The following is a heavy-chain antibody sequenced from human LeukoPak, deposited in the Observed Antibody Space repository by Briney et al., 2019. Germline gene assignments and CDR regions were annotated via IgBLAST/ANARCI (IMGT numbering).Heavy chain of an antibody. CDR2: IYSSVTT. J-gene: IGHJ4*02. CDR1: GGSISRYY. V-gene: IGHV4-4*09. Sequence: PSETLSLTCSVSGGSISRYYWSWIRQSPGKGLEWIGFIYSSVTTKYNPSLKRRVSIPIDMSKSQFSLKVRSVTASDTAVDYCARLDDREKVDKWGQGTLVTVSS. CDR3: ARLDDREKVDK. D-gene: IGHD3-22*01.